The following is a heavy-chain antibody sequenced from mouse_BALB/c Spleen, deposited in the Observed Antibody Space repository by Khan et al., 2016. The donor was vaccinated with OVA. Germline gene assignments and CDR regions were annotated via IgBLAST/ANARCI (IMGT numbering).Heavy chain of an antibody. CDR2: IYPGSDST. Sequence: QVQLKQSGPELVKPGASVKMSCKASGYTFTDYVMNWVKQRNGQGLEWIGQIYPGSDSTYYHEKFKGKATMTADRSSSTAYLQLSHLTSEDSAVYVCARAGWDVFAYWGQGTLVTVSA. D-gene: IGHD4-1*01. CDR1: GYTFTDYV. V-gene: IGHV1-77*01. J-gene: IGHJ3*01. CDR3: ARAGWDVFAY.